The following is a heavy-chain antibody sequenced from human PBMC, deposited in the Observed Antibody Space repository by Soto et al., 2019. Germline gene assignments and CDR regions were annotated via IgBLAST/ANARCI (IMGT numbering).Heavy chain of an antibody. J-gene: IGHJ6*02. CDR2: IYNSGRGST. CDR1: GSSMTTYY. V-gene: IGHV4-59*01. Sequence: SETLSLTCSVSGSSMTTYYWHWIRQAPGKGLEWIGFIYNSGRGSTGSNPSLSSRVTFSIETSKNQFSLKLSSVTAADTAVYYCASSNIAAAGFYYYGMDVWGRGTTVTVSS. CDR3: ASSNIAAAGFYYYGMDV. D-gene: IGHD6-13*01.